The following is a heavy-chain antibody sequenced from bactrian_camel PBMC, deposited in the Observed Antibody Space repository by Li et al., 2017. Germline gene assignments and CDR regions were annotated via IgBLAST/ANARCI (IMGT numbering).Heavy chain of an antibody. J-gene: IGHJ4*01. Sequence: HVQLVESGGGSVQAGGSLRLSCKGTGFNYHCMAWFRQAPGKGREGVATIDVDGRTIYADSVKGRFTITKDNAKATLFLQMNNLQPEDTARYFCAVGRSMVRYMDYAWPEREYRGQGTQVTVS. D-gene: IGHD6*01. CDR1: GFNYHC. CDR2: IDVDGRT. V-gene: IGHV3S53*01. CDR3: AVGRSMVRYMDYAWPEREY.